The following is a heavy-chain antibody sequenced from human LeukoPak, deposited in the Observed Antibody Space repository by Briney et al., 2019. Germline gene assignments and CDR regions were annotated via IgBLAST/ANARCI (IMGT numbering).Heavy chain of an antibody. J-gene: IGHJ4*02. CDR2: IYYSGST. CDR1: GGSISSYY. V-gene: IGHV4-59*01. CDR3: ARDSPGIAEGFDY. D-gene: IGHD6-13*01. Sequence: SETLSLTCTVSGGSISSYYWSWIRQPPGKGLEWIGYIYYSGSTNYNPSLKSRVTISVDTSKNQFSLKLSSVTAADTAVYYCARDSPGIAEGFDYWGQGTLVTVSS.